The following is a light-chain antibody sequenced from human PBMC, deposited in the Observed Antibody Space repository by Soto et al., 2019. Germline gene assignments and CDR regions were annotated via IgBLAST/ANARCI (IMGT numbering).Light chain of an antibody. CDR1: QSVSSN. CDR2: GAS. V-gene: IGKV3D-15*01. CDR3: QQYNNWPRT. Sequence: EISISMSPATLSVSTGERATLSCRASQSVSSNLAWYQQKPGQAPRLLIYGASTRATGIPARFSGSGSGTEFTLTISSLQSEDFAVYYCQQYNNWPRTFGQGTKVDIK. J-gene: IGKJ1*01.